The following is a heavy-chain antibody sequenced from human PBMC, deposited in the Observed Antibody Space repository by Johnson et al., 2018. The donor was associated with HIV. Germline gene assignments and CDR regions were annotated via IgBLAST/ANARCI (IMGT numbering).Heavy chain of an antibody. CDR2: ISWNSGSI. V-gene: IGHV3-9*01. J-gene: IGHJ3*01. CDR3: AKDQWSSSWTNDAFDF. Sequence: VQLVESGGGLGQPGRSLRLSCAASGFTFDDYAMHWVRQAPGKGLEWVSGISWNSGSIGYADSVKGRFTISRDNSKNTLYLQMNSLRAEDTAVYYCAKDQWSSSWTNDAFDFWGQGTMVTVSS. D-gene: IGHD6-13*01. CDR1: GFTFDDYA.